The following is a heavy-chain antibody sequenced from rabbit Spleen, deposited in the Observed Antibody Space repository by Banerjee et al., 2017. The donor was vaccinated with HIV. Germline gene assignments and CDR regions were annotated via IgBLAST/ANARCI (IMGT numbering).Heavy chain of an antibody. CDR2: IDSGSRDFT. D-gene: IGHD6-1*01. Sequence: QEQLVESGGGLVQPGGSLKLSCKASGFDFSSYGVSWVRQAPGKGLEWIACIDSGSRDFTYSASWAQGRFTISKTSSTTVTLQMTSLTVADTATYFCARAGLSNVARKYDLWGPGTLVTVS. J-gene: IGHJ4*01. V-gene: IGHV1S45*01. CDR1: GFDFSSYG. CDR3: ARAGLSNVARKYDL.